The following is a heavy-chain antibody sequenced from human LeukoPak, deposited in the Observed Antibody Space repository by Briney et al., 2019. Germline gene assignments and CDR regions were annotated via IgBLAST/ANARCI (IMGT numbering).Heavy chain of an antibody. CDR1: GGSFSGYY. CDR2: INHSGST. Sequence: SETLSLTCAVYGGSFSGYYWSWIRQPPGKGLEWIGEINHSGSTNYNPSLKSRVTISVDTSKNQFSLKLSSVTAADTAVYYCARGTVTTRFDYWGQGTLVTVSS. CDR3: ARGTVTTRFDY. V-gene: IGHV4-34*01. J-gene: IGHJ4*02. D-gene: IGHD4-17*01.